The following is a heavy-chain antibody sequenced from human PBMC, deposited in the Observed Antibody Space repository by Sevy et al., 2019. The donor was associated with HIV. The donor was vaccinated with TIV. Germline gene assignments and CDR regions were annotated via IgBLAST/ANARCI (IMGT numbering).Heavy chain of an antibody. J-gene: IGHJ4*02. V-gene: IGHV3-21*01. CDR2: ISSSSSYI. D-gene: IGHD1-26*01. CDR3: ARDLPLVGPRDYFDY. CDR1: VFTFSSYS. Sequence: GGSLRLSCAASVFTFSSYSMNWVRQAPGKGLEWVSSISSSSSYIYYADSVKGRFTISRDNAKNSLYLQMNSLRAEDTAVYYCARDLPLVGPRDYFDYWGQGTLVTVSS.